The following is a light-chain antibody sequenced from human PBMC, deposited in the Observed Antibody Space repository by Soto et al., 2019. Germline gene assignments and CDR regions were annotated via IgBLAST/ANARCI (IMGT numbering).Light chain of an antibody. CDR3: QQYNGYSPET. Sequence: DIQMTQSPSTLSASVGDRVTITCRASQSISSWLAWYQQKPGKAPKLLIYDASSLESGIPSRFSGSGSGTEVTLTISSLQPDDFATYYCQQYNGYSPETFGQGTKVEIK. CDR2: DAS. V-gene: IGKV1-5*01. J-gene: IGKJ1*01. CDR1: QSISSW.